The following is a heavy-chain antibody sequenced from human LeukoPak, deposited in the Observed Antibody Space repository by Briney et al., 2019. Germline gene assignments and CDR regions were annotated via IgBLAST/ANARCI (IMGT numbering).Heavy chain of an antibody. V-gene: IGHV3-9*01. CDR2: ITWNIYSV. D-gene: IGHD6-13*01. J-gene: IGHJ4*02. Sequence: GRSLRLSCAASGFSFDKYGMHWVRQAPGKGLEWVSGITWNIYSVAYADSVKGRFTISRDNAKNSLYLQMNSLRAEDTALYYCAKDMGPGGSSWYDYWGQGTLVTVSP. CDR1: GFSFDKYG. CDR3: AKDMGPGGSSWYDY.